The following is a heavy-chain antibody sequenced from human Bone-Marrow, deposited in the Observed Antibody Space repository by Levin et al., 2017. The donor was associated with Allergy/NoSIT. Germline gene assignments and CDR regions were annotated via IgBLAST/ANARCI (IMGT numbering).Heavy chain of an antibody. V-gene: IGHV3-7*01. CDR2: IKHDGSDK. Sequence: QHGESLKISCAASGFTFSDYWMSWVRQAPGKGLEWLANIKHDGSDKYHVDSVKGRFSISRDNAKNSLYLQMNSLRAEDTAVYYCATEGLFRKFFRYWGQGTLVTVSS. CDR1: GFTFSDYW. CDR3: ATEGLFRKFFRY. J-gene: IGHJ4*02. D-gene: IGHD3-22*01.